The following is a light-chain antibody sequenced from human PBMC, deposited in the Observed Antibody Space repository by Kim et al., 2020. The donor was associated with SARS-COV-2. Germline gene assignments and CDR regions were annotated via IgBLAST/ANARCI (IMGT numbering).Light chain of an antibody. Sequence: SLAPGESATPSCWASQGVSSCLAWYQQKPGQAPRLLVYDASNRATGIPARFSGSGSETDFTLTISSLEPEDFAVYYCQQYSNLITFGQGTRLEIK. CDR1: QGVSSC. CDR2: DAS. J-gene: IGKJ5*01. CDR3: QQYSNLIT. V-gene: IGKV3-11*01.